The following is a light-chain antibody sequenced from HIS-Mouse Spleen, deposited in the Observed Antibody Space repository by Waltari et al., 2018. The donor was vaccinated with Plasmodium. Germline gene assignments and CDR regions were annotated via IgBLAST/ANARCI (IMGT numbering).Light chain of an antibody. J-gene: IGKJ3*01. V-gene: IGKV3-15*01. Sequence: EIVLPQSPATLSVSPGERPTLSCRASQSVSSNFAWYQQKPGQAPRLLIYGASTRATGIPARFSGSGSGTEFTLTISSLQSEDFAVYYCQQYNNWSFTFGPGTKVDIK. CDR3: QQYNNWSFT. CDR2: GAS. CDR1: QSVSSN.